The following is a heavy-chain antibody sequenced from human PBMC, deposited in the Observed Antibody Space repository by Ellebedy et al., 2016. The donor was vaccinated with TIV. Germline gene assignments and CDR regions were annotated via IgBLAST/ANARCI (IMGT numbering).Heavy chain of an antibody. CDR1: GFTLSSYS. J-gene: IGHJ4*02. Sequence: GESLKISXAASGFTLSSYSMNWVRQAPGKGLEWVSSISSSSSYIYYADSVKGRFTISRDNAKNSLYLQMNSLRAEDTAVYYCAEEKYDGGGYFDYWGQGTLVTVSS. CDR2: ISSSSSYI. V-gene: IGHV3-21*01. D-gene: IGHD3-16*01. CDR3: AEEKYDGGGYFDY.